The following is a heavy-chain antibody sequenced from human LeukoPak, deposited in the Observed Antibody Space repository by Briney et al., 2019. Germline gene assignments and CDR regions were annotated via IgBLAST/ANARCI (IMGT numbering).Heavy chain of an antibody. CDR1: GYTFTSYG. J-gene: IGHJ4*02. V-gene: IGHV1-18*01. D-gene: IGHD5-18*01. Sequence: ASVKVSCKASGYTFTSYGISWVRQAPGQGIEWMGWISAYNGNTNYAQKLQGRVTMTTDTSTSTAYMELRSLRSDDTAVYYCARAFSYGYNFDYWGQGTLVTVSS. CDR2: ISAYNGNT. CDR3: ARAFSYGYNFDY.